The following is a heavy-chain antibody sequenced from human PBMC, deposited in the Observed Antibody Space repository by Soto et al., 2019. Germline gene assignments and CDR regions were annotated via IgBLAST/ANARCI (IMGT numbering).Heavy chain of an antibody. J-gene: IGHJ4*02. Sequence: PGGSLRLSCAASGFTFSSYAMSWVRQAPGKGLEWVSAISGSGGSTYYADSVKDRFTISRDNSKNTLYLQMDSLRAEDTAVYYCAIRSLDYDFWSFDYWGQGTLVTVSS. CDR2: ISGSGGST. CDR3: AIRSLDYDFWSFDY. D-gene: IGHD3-3*01. V-gene: IGHV3-23*01. CDR1: GFTFSSYA.